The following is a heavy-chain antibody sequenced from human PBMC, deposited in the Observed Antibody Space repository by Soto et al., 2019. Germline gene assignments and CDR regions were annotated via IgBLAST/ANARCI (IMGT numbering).Heavy chain of an antibody. D-gene: IGHD1-1*01. Sequence: GGSLRLSCAASGFTFSSYAMSWVRQAPGKGLEWVSGINGGGDSTYFADSARGRFTISRDNSKNTLFLQMTSLRAEDTAVYYCARGWTFDLWGQGTLVTVSS. V-gene: IGHV3-23*01. CDR2: INGGGDST. J-gene: IGHJ4*02. CDR1: GFTFSSYA. CDR3: ARGWTFDL.